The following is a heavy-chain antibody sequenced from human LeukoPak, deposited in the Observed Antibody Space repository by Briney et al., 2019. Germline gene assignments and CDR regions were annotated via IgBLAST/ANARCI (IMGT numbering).Heavy chain of an antibody. CDR1: GGSITSTNY. V-gene: IGHV4-4*02. Sequence: PSETLSLTCAVSGGSITSTNYWTWVRQPPGKGLEWIGEVNLQGSTNHNPSLMGRVAISVDMSENHISLQLTSVTAADTAVYYCAREGGPYRPLDYSGQGTLVTVSS. CDR3: AREGGPYRPLDY. J-gene: IGHJ4*02. CDR2: VNLQGST.